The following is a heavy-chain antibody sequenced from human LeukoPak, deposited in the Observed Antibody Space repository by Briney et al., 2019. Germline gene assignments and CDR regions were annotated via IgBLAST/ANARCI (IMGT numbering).Heavy chain of an antibody. CDR3: ARRVVVPAAMSFNYYYYMDV. D-gene: IGHD2-2*01. CDR1: GGSISSYY. V-gene: IGHV4-59*01. J-gene: IGHJ6*03. Sequence: KASETLSLTCTVSGGSISSYYWSWIRQPPGKGPEWIGYSYYNGSTNYNPSLKSRVTISVDTSKNQFSLKLSSVPAADTAVYYCARRVVVPAAMSFNYYYYMDVWGKGTTVTVSS. CDR2: SYYNGST.